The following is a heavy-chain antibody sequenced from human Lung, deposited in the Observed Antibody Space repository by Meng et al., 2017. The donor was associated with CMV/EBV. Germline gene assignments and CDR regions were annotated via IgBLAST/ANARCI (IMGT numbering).Heavy chain of an antibody. CDR1: GGSISSSNW. CDR2: IYHSGST. D-gene: IGHD6-19*01. V-gene: IGHV4-4*02. J-gene: IGHJ4*02. Sequence: VSLQYACAGLWEPSCTLSLTCAVAGGSISSSNWWSWVRQPPGKGLEWIGEIYHSGSTNYNPSLKSRVTISVDKSKNQFSLNLSSVTAADTAVYYCARVGQWLPIDYWGQGTLVTVSS. CDR3: ARVGQWLPIDY.